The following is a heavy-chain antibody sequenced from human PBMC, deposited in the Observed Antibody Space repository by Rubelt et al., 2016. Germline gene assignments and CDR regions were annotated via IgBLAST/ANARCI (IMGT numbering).Heavy chain of an antibody. D-gene: IGHD1-14*01. Sequence: QLQLQESGPGLVKPSETLSLTCTVSGGSISSSSYYWGWIRQPPGKGLEWIGSIYTSGSTNYNPSLTSRFTISVDTSKNQCSLQLNSVTPEDMAVYYCAREAGTDGSRRNPFDYWGQGTLVTVSS. V-gene: IGHV4-39*07. CDR2: IYTSGST. CDR1: GGSISSSSYY. CDR3: AREAGTDGSRRNPFDY. J-gene: IGHJ4*02.